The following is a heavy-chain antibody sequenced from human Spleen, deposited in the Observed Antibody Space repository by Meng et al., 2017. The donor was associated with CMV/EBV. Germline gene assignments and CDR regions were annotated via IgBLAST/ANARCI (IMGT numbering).Heavy chain of an antibody. CDR2: RYYDGNT. Sequence: CSVSRGPMRSSVYCWSWNRQHPEKGLERIGYRYYDGNTNYNPSLRSRVSISVDTSKNQFSLKLNSVTAADTAVYFCARQAPDNWFDPWGQGALVTVSS. V-gene: IGHV4-31*03. J-gene: IGHJ5*02. CDR1: RGPMRSSVYC. CDR3: ARQAPDNWFDP.